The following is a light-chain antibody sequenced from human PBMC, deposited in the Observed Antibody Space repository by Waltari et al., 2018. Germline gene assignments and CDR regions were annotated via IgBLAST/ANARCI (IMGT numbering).Light chain of an antibody. CDR2: AAS. CDR3: QQIYSTPWT. J-gene: IGKJ1*01. V-gene: IGKV1-39*01. CDR1: QSISSD. Sequence: DIQMTQSPSSLSASVGDRVTITCRASQSISSDLNLYQQKPGKAPKLLIYAASSLQSGVTSRFSCSVSGTDFTLTISSLQPEDFATYYCQQIYSTPWTFGQGTKVEIK.